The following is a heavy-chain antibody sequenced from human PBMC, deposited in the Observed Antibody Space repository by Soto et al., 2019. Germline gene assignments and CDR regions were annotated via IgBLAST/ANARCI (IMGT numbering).Heavy chain of an antibody. J-gene: IGHJ3*02. CDR3: GGYYGGSFRGAAFDI. Sequence: SETLSLTCTVSGGSISSGGYYWSWIRQHPGKGLEWIGYIYYSGSTYYNPSLKSRVTISVDTSKNQFSLKLSSVTAADTAVYYCGGYYGGSFRGAAFDIWGQGTMVTVSS. D-gene: IGHD4-17*01. CDR1: GGSISSGGYY. V-gene: IGHV4-31*03. CDR2: IYYSGST.